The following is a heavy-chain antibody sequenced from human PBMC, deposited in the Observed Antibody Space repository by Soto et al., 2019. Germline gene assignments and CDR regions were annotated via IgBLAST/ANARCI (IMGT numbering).Heavy chain of an antibody. CDR1: GFTFSKYG. D-gene: IGHD1-1*01. CDR2: IVNDGSEK. J-gene: IGHJ3*02. V-gene: IGHV3-33*01. CDR3: ARDDAFQNENGFDS. Sequence: QVQLVESGGGVVQPGRSLRLSCAASGFTFSKYGFHWVRQAPGKGLEWVAVIVNDGSEKYHADSVEGRFTISRDNSKDTLFLQKKSLRAEDTAVYYCARDDAFQNENGFDSWGQGTMVTVSS.